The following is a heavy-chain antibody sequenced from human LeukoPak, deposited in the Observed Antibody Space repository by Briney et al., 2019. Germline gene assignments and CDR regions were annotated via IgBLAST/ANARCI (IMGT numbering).Heavy chain of an antibody. CDR1: GGSISSSSYY. CDR2: IYYSGSI. Sequence: NPSETLSLTCTVSGGSISSSSYYWGWIRQPPGKGLEWIGTIYYSGSIYYNPSLKSRVTISVDTSKNQFSLNLTSVTAADTAVYYCASRLIRGDYFNYWGQGTLVTVSS. V-gene: IGHV4-39*01. D-gene: IGHD3-10*01. J-gene: IGHJ4*02. CDR3: ASRLIRGDYFNY.